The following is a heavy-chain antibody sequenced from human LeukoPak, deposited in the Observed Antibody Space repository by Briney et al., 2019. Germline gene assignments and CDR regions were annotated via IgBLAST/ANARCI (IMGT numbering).Heavy chain of an antibody. CDR3: PRVLQSYYHVDV. J-gene: IGHJ6*03. CDR1: GVSINSHY. V-gene: IGHV4-59*11. D-gene: IGHD3-3*01. CDR2: IYDSGSA. Sequence: SEPLSLPCTVSGVSINSHYWSWIRQPPGKGLEWIGFIYDSGSANYKSSLKSRVTMTVDTSKNQFSLKLNSVTAADAAVYYCPRVLQSYYHVDVWGKGSTDNFSS.